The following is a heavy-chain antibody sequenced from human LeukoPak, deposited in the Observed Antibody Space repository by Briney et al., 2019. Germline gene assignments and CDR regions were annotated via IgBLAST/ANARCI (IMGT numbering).Heavy chain of an antibody. V-gene: IGHV4-30-4*07. D-gene: IGHD3-16*02. Sequence: SETLSLTCAVSGGSISSGGYSWSWIRQPPGKGLEWIGYIYYSGSTYYNPSLKSRVTISVDTSKNQFSLKLSSVTAADTAVYYCARQASTWGSYRRIFDYWGQGTLVTVSS. CDR3: ARQASTWGSYRRIFDY. CDR1: GGSISSGGYS. J-gene: IGHJ4*02. CDR2: IYYSGST.